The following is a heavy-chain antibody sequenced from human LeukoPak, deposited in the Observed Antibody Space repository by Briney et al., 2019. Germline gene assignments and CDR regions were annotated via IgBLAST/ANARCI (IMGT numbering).Heavy chain of an antibody. Sequence: SETLSLTCTVSGGSISSYYWSWIRQPPGKGLEWIGYIYYSGSTNYNPSLKSRATISVDTSKNQFSLKLSSVTAADTAVYYCARGIVVVPAAHYYYYYMDVWGKGTTVTVSS. CDR2: IYYSGST. CDR3: ARGIVVVPAAHYYYYYMDV. CDR1: GGSISSYY. V-gene: IGHV4-59*12. D-gene: IGHD2-2*01. J-gene: IGHJ6*03.